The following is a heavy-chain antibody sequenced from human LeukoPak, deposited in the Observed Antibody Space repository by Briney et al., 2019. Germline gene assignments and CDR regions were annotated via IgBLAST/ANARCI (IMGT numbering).Heavy chain of an antibody. Sequence: GGSLRLSCAASGFTFSSYSMNWVRQAPGKGLEWVSSISSSSSYIYYADSVKGRFTISRDNAKNSLYLQMNSLRDEDTAVYYCARCGYGGYEFDYWGQGTLVTVSS. D-gene: IGHD5-12*01. V-gene: IGHV3-21*01. CDR2: ISSSSSYI. CDR3: ARCGYGGYEFDY. J-gene: IGHJ4*02. CDR1: GFTFSSYS.